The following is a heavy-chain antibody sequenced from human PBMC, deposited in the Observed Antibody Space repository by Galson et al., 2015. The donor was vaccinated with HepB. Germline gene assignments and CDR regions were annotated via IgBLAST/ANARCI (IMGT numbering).Heavy chain of an antibody. Sequence: SVKVSCKASGGTFSSYAISWVRQAPGQGLEWMGGVIPIFGTPNYAQKFQGRVTITAEKSTSTAYMELSSLTSEDTAVYYCARRVGGTTGIDYWGQGTLVTVSS. CDR2: VIPIFGTP. D-gene: IGHD1-1*01. CDR1: GGTFSSYA. V-gene: IGHV1-69*06. CDR3: ARRVGGTTGIDY. J-gene: IGHJ4*02.